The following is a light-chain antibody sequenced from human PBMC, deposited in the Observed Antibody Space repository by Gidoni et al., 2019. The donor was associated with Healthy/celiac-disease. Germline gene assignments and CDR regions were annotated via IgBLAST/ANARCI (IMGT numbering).Light chain of an antibody. CDR2: EDN. Sequence: NFMLTQPHSVSESPGKKVTISCTRSSGSIASNYVQWYQQRPGSSPTTVIYEDNQRPSGVPARFSGSIDSSSNSASLTIAGLKTEDEADYYCQSYDSSNFWVFGGGTKLTVL. CDR3: QSYDSSNFWV. CDR1: SGSIASNY. V-gene: IGLV6-57*01. J-gene: IGLJ3*02.